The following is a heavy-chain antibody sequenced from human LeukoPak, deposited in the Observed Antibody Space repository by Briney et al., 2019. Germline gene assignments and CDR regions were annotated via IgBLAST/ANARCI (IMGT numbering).Heavy chain of an antibody. V-gene: IGHV3-30*18. Sequence: GRSLRLSCAASGFTSSSYGMHWVRQAPGKGLEWVAVISYDGSNKYYADSMKGRFTISRDNSKNTLYLQMNSLRAEDTAVYYCAKDQIRTMVRGSHIDYWGQGTLVTVSS. CDR1: GFTSSSYG. CDR2: ISYDGSNK. D-gene: IGHD3-10*01. J-gene: IGHJ4*02. CDR3: AKDQIRTMVRGSHIDY.